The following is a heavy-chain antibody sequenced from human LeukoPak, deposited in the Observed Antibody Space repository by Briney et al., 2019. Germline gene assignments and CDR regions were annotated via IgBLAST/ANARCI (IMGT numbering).Heavy chain of an antibody. CDR3: ARQQTPDY. J-gene: IGHJ4*02. V-gene: IGHV4-34*01. CDR2: INHSGST. D-gene: IGHD4-23*01. Sequence: SETLSLTCAVYGGSFSGYYWSWIRQPPGKGLEWIGEINHSGSTNYNPSLKSRVTISVDTSKNQFSLKLSSVTAADTAVYYCARQQTPDYWGQGTLVTVSS. CDR1: GGSFSGYY.